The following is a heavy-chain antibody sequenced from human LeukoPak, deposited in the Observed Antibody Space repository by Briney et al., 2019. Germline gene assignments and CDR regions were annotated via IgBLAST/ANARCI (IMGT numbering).Heavy chain of an antibody. Sequence: GGSLRLSCAASGFTVSSNYMSWVRQAPGKGLEWVSVIYSGGSTYYADSVKGRFTISRDNSKNTLYLQMNSLRAEDTAVYYCARVDYGDYGFGYWGQGTLVTVSS. CDR1: GFTVSSNY. CDR3: ARVDYGDYGFGY. D-gene: IGHD4-17*01. V-gene: IGHV3-66*01. CDR2: IYSGGST. J-gene: IGHJ4*02.